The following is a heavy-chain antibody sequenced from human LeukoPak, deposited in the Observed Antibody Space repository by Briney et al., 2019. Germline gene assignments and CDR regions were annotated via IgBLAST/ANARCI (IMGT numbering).Heavy chain of an antibody. V-gene: IGHV5-10-1*01. CDR2: IDPSDSYT. CDR3: ARHDILTGYYPWWFDP. J-gene: IGHJ5*02. D-gene: IGHD3-9*01. Sequence: GESLRISCKGPGYSFTSYWISWVRQMPGKGLEWMGRIDPSDSYTNYSPSFQGHVTISADKSISTAYLQWSSLKASDTAMYYCARHDILTGYYPWWFDPWGQGTLVTVSS. CDR1: GYSFTSYW.